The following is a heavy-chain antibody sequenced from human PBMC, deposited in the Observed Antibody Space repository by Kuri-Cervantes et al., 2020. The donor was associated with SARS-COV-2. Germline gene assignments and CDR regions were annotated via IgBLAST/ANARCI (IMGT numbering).Heavy chain of an antibody. D-gene: IGHD2-2*01. CDR2: INPNSGGT. V-gene: IGHV1-2*04. CDR1: GYTFTGYY. Sequence: ASVKVSCKASGYTFTGYYMHWVRQAPGQGLEWMGWINPNSGGTNYAQKFQGWVTMTRDTSISTVYMELSRLRSHDTAVYFCARDLLDDLVVKSARRNYYYAMDVWGQGTTVTDSS. CDR3: ARDLLDDLVVKSARRNYYYAMDV. J-gene: IGHJ6*02.